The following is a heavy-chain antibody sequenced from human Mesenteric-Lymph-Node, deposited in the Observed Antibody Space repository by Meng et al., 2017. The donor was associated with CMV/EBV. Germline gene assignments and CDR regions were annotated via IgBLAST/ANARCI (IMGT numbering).Heavy chain of an antibody. V-gene: IGHV4-39*07. Sequence: SETLSLTCTVSGGSISSSSYYWGWIRQPPGKGLEWIGSIYYSGSTYYNPSLKSRVTISVDTSKNQFSLKLSSVTAVDTAVYYCAEAVVVPAAIMSPVDAFDIWGQGTMVTVSS. D-gene: IGHD2-2*01. CDR3: AEAVVVPAAIMSPVDAFDI. J-gene: IGHJ3*02. CDR2: IYYSGST. CDR1: GGSISSSSYY.